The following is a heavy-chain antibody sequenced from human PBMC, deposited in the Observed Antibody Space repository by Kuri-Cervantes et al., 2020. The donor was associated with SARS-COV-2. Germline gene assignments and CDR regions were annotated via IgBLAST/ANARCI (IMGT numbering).Heavy chain of an antibody. CDR1: GFNFSRTD. CDR3: AKDHFGVHDF. J-gene: IGHJ4*02. D-gene: IGHD2-21*01. CDR2: ISHDGKNK. Sequence: GESLKISCAASGFNFSRTDMHWVRQAPGKGLEWVAVISHDGKNKKCIASGKGRFTISRDNSQNTVYLRMTNLRSEDTAMYYCAKDHFGVHDFWGQGSLVTVSS. V-gene: IGHV3-30*18.